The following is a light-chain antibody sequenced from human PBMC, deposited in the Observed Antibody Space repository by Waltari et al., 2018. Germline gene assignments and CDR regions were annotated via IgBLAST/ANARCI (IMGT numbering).Light chain of an antibody. CDR2: GTS. V-gene: IGKV3-15*01. J-gene: IGKJ3*01. CDR1: QSVSNS. Sequence: EIVLTQSPATLSLSPGERATLSCRTSQSVSNSLAWYRQKPGQTPRLLIYGTSSRAPGIPDRFSGSGSGTDFTLPISSLEPEDFAVYYCQQYSNWPFTFGPGTKLDI. CDR3: QQYSNWPFT.